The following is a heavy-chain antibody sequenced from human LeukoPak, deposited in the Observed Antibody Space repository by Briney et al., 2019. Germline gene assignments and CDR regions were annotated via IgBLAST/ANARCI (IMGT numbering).Heavy chain of an antibody. V-gene: IGHV3-7*01. Sequence: GGSLRLSCAASGFTFSSYWMSWVRQAPGKGPEWVANIKEDGSLKNYVDSVKGRFTISRDNAKNSLYLQMNSLRPEDTAVYYCARDPYSGNYGAYYYYYMDVWGKGTTVTISS. J-gene: IGHJ6*03. D-gene: IGHD1-26*01. CDR2: IKEDGSLK. CDR1: GFTFSSYW. CDR3: ARDPYSGNYGAYYYYYMDV.